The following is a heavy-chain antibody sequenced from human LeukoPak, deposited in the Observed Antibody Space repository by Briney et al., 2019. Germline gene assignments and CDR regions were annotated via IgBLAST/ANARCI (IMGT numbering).Heavy chain of an antibody. D-gene: IGHD3-22*01. Sequence: PSETLSLTCAVYGGSFSGYYWSWIRQPPGKGLEWIGEINHSGSTNYNTSLKSRVTISVDTSKNQSSLKLSSVTAADTAVYYCARGRGYDSSGYDYWGQGTLVTVSS. V-gene: IGHV4-34*01. CDR1: GGSFSGYY. CDR3: ARGRGYDSSGYDY. J-gene: IGHJ4*02. CDR2: INHSGST.